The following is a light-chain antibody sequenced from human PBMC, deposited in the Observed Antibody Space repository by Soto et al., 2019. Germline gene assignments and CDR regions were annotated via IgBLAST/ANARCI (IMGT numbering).Light chain of an antibody. Sequence: EIVMTQSPATLSVSPGERATLSCRASQTVTYNLAWYQQKPGQAPRLLIYGASTRATGIPARFSGSGSGTEFTLTISSLQSEDFAVYYCQHYNNWPFTFGPGTKVDI. V-gene: IGKV3-15*01. J-gene: IGKJ3*01. CDR1: QTVTYN. CDR3: QHYNNWPFT. CDR2: GAS.